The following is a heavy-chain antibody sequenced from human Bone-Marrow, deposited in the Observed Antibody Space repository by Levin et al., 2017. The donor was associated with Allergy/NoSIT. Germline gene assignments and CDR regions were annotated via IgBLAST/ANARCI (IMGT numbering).Heavy chain of an antibody. CDR3: AKDRDFYGSGSLGN. CDR2: ISGSGDST. CDR1: GFTFSNYA. Sequence: GGSLRLSCAASGFTFSNYAMSWVRQAPGKGLEWVSGISGSGDSTYDGDSVKGRFTISRDNSKNTLYLQMNSLRAEDTAVYYCAKDRDFYGSGSLGNWGQGTLVPVSS. D-gene: IGHD3-10*01. V-gene: IGHV3-23*01. J-gene: IGHJ4*02.